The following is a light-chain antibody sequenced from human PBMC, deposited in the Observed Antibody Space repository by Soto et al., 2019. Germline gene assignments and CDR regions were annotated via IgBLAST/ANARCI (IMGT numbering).Light chain of an antibody. CDR3: QQRSKWPWT. CDR1: QSVSSY. V-gene: IGKV3-11*01. Sequence: ESVLTQSPATLSLSPVERATLTCRASQSVSSYLAWYQQKPGQAPRLLIYDASNRATGIPARFSGSGSGTDLTLTISSLEPEDFAVYYCQQRSKWPWTVGQGTKVDIK. CDR2: DAS. J-gene: IGKJ1*01.